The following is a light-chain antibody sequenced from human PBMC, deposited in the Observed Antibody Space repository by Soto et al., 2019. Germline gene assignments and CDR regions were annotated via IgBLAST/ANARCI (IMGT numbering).Light chain of an antibody. V-gene: IGKV1-33*01. CDR2: DAS. CDR1: QDLSKN. Sequence: IQMTQAPSSLSASVGDRVTITCQARQDLSKNLDWYQQKLGKAPKLLIYDASSLQTGVPSRFSAIRSATHFTFTISSLQPEDIATYYCQQDDNLFTINFGQGTRRESK. CDR3: QQDDNLFTIN. J-gene: IGKJ5*01.